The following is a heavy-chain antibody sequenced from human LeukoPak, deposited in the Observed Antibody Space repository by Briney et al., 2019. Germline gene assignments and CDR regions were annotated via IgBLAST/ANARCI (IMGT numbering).Heavy chain of an antibody. Sequence: GGSLRLSCAASGFTFSTSAVRWVRQAPGKGLEWVSAINSGSTTTYYADSVKGRFTISRDNSKNTLYLQMNNLRAEDTAVYYCAKRDSSGSMDHWGQGTLVTVSS. J-gene: IGHJ4*02. V-gene: IGHV3-23*01. CDR2: INSGSTTT. CDR1: GFTFSTSA. CDR3: AKRDSSGSMDH. D-gene: IGHD3-22*01.